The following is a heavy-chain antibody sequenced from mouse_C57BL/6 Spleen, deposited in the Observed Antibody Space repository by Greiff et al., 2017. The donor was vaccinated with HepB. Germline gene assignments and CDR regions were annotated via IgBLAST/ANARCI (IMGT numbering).Heavy chain of an antibody. D-gene: IGHD1-1*01. CDR3: ARVDYYGSSYPAWFAY. J-gene: IGHJ3*01. CDR1: GYTFTSYG. CDR2: IYPRSGNT. Sequence: QVQLQQSGAGLAGAGASVKPFCKASGYTFTSYGLRWVKQRNGQGLEWIGEIYPRSGNTYYNEKFKGKATLTADKSSSTAYMELRSLTSEDSAVYFCARVDYYGSSYPAWFAYWGQGTLVTVSA. V-gene: IGHV1-81*01.